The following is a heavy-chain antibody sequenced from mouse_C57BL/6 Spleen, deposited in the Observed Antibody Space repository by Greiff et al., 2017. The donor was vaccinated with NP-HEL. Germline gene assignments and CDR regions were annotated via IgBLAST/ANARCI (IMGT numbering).Heavy chain of an antibody. Sequence: VQLQESGAELVRPGTSVKVSCTASGYAFTTYLIEWVKPRPGQGLEWIGVINPGSGGTNYNEKFKGKATLTADKSSSTAYMQLSSLTSEDSAVYFCARGHYYPWFAYWGQGTLVTVSA. V-gene: IGHV1-54*01. J-gene: IGHJ3*01. CDR1: GYAFTTYL. D-gene: IGHD2-1*01. CDR2: INPGSGGT. CDR3: ARGHYYPWFAY.